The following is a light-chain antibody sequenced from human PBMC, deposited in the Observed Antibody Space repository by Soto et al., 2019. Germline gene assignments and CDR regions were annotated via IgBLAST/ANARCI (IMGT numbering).Light chain of an antibody. CDR1: STDVGGYNF. CDR2: EVT. Sequence: ALTQPASVSGSLGQSITMSCTGTSTDVGGYNFVSWYQQHPDKAPKLLIYEVTNRPSGVSNRFSGSKSGNTASLTISGLQAEDEADYYCRSYTSTGTPVFGTGTKVTVL. V-gene: IGLV2-14*01. J-gene: IGLJ1*01. CDR3: RSYTSTGTPV.